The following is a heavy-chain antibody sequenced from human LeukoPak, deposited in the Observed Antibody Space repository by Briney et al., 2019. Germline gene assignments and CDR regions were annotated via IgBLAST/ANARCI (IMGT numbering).Heavy chain of an antibody. CDR2: IYYSGRT. J-gene: IGHJ4*02. Sequence: RSETLSLTCTVSGGSISSDYWSWIRQPPGKGLEWIGYIYYSGRTYYNPSLKSRITISVDTSKNQFSLKLSSVTAADTAVYYCVRGFYSPHYWGQGTLVSVSS. CDR3: VRGFYSPHY. CDR1: GGSISSDY. D-gene: IGHD4-11*01. V-gene: IGHV4-59*01.